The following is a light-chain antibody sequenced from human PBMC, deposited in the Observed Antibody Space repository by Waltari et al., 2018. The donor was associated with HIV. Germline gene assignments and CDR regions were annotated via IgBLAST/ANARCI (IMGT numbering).Light chain of an antibody. J-gene: IGKJ2*01. CDR1: QSISSW. V-gene: IGKV1-5*03. Sequence: DIQMTKSPSTLSASVGDRVTITCRASQSISSWLAWDQQKPGKAPKRLIYKASSLESGVPSRCSGSGSGTEVTRTISSLQPDDFATYYCQQCNSYPYTFGHGTKLEIK. CDR3: QQCNSYPYT. CDR2: KAS.